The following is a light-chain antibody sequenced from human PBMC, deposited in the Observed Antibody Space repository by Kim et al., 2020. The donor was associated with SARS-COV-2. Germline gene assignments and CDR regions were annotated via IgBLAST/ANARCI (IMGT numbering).Light chain of an antibody. CDR2: GKN. Sequence: GQTVRITCPRASLRDYYASWYQQRAGQAPVLVAYGKNNRPSGIPARVSGSNARNTASLTSSGAQAEDEADYYCCSRDSNGDHVLFGGGTQLTVL. CDR3: CSRDSNGDHVL. CDR1: SLRDYY. J-gene: IGLJ3*02. V-gene: IGLV3-19*01.